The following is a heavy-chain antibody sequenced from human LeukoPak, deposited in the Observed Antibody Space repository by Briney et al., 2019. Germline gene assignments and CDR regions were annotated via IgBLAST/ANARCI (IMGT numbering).Heavy chain of an antibody. CDR3: ARAAVGATVASSVGAFDI. J-gene: IGHJ3*02. CDR2: IYYSGST. D-gene: IGHD1-26*01. Sequence: SETLSLTCTVSGGSISSSSYYWGWIRQPPGKGLEWIGSIYYSGSTYYNPSLKSRVTISVDTSKNQFSLELSSVTAADTAVYYCARAAVGATVASSVGAFDIWGQGTMVTVSS. CDR1: GGSISSSSYY. V-gene: IGHV4-39*07.